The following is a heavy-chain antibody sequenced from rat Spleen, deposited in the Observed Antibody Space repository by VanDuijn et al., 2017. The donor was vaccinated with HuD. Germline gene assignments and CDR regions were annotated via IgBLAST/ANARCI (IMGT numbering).Heavy chain of an antibody. J-gene: IGHJ3*01. V-gene: IGHV5-31*01. CDR2: ITNTGGSI. CDR1: GFTFNNYW. Sequence: EVQLVESGGGLVQPGRSLKLSCVASGFTFNNYWMTWIRQAPGKGLEWVASITNTGGSIYYPDSVKGRFTISRDNAKSTLYLQMDSLTSEDTATYYCARLGTEAIGNWFSYWGQGTLVTVSS. D-gene: IGHD1-11*01. CDR3: ARLGTEAIGNWFSY.